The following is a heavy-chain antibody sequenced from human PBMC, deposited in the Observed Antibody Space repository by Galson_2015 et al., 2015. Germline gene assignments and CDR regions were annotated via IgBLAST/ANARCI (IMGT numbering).Heavy chain of an antibody. CDR3: ARDGRPPRSSYYYYYGMDV. D-gene: IGHD1-26*01. CDR2: ISSSSSTI. V-gene: IGHV3-48*02. CDR1: GFTFSSYT. J-gene: IGHJ6*02. Sequence: SLRLSCAASGFTFSSYTMNWVRQAPGKGLEWVSYISSSSSTIYYADSVKGRFTISRDNAKNSLYLQMNSLRDEDTAVYYCARDGRPPRSSYYYYYGMDVWGQGATVTVSS.